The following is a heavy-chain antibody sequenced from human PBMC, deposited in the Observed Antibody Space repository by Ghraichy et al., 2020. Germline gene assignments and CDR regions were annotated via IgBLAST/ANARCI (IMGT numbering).Heavy chain of an antibody. V-gene: IGHV3-23*01. CDR1: GFTFSSYA. CDR2: ISGSGGNT. Sequence: GESLRLSCVGSGFTFSSYAMSWVRQAPGKGLEWISGISGSGGNTYYVDSVKGRFTISRDNSKNTVYLQMNSLRAEDTAVYYCAKDPYFRPRGISGAPWERPVAGPYDLDVWGQGTTVTVTS. J-gene: IGHJ6*02. D-gene: IGHD6-19*01. CDR3: AKDPYFRPRGISGAPWERPVAGPYDLDV.